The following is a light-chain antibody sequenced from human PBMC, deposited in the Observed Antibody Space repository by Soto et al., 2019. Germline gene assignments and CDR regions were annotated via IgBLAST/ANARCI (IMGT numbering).Light chain of an antibody. V-gene: IGKV1-39*01. CDR3: PQYNSHSPT. J-gene: IGKJ1*01. CDR2: AAS. Sequence: SPSSLSASVGDRVTITCRASQSISSYLNWYQQKPGKAPKLLIYAASSLQSGVPSRFSGSGSGTEFTLTISSLQPDDSATYYCPQYNSHSPTFGQGTKVDIK. CDR1: QSISSY.